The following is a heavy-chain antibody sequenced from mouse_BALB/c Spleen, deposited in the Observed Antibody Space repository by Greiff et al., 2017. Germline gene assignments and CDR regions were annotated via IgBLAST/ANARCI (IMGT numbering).Heavy chain of an antibody. CDR2: ISYSGST. V-gene: IGHV3-8*02. CDR3: ARWLLHAMDY. Sequence: EVNVVESGPSLVKPSQTLSLTCSVTGDSITSGYWNWIRKFPGNKLEYMGYISYSGSTYYNPSLKSRISITRDTSKNQYYLQLNSVTTEDTATYYCARWLLHAMDYWGQGTSVTVSS. CDR1: GDSITSGY. D-gene: IGHD2-3*01. J-gene: IGHJ4*01.